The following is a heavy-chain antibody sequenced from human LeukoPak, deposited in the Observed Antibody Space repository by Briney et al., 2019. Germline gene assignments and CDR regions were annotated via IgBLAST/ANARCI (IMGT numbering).Heavy chain of an antibody. Sequence: SETLSLTCTVSGVSISSYYWSWIRQPPGKGLESIGYIYYSNTNYNPSLKSRVTISVDTSKNQFSLKLSSVTAADTAVYYCARLKYGDYGLYYFDYWGQGTLVTVSS. CDR2: IYYSNT. V-gene: IGHV4-59*08. CDR1: GVSISSYY. CDR3: ARLKYGDYGLYYFDY. D-gene: IGHD4-17*01. J-gene: IGHJ4*02.